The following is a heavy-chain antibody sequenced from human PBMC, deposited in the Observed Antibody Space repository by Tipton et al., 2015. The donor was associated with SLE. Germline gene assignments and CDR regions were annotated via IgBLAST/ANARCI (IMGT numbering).Heavy chain of an antibody. CDR2: ISSSSSYI. CDR3: ARTNLIAARQRGVFDY. J-gene: IGHJ4*02. CDR1: GFTFSSYS. V-gene: IGHV3-21*01. Sequence: GSLRLSCAASGFTFSSYSMTWVRQAPGKGLEWVSSISSSSSYIYYADSVKGRFTISRDNAKNSLYLQMNSLRAEDTAVYYCARTNLIAARQRGVFDYWGQGTLVTVSS. D-gene: IGHD6-6*01.